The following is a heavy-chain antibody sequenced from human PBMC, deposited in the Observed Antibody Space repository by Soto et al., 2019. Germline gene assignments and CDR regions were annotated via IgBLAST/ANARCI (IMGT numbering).Heavy chain of an antibody. CDR3: ARHAPGYFDY. V-gene: IGHV4-59*08. Sequence: PSETLSLTCTISGGSISNYYWSWIRQPPGKRLEWIGYIYYSGSTNYNPSLKSRVTISVDTSKNQFSLKLNSMTVADTAVYYCARHAPGYFDYWGQGTLVTVSS. CDR2: IYYSGST. J-gene: IGHJ4*02. CDR1: GGSISNYY.